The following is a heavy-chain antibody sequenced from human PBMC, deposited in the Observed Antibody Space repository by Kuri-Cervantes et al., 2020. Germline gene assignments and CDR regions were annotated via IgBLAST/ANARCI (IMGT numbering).Heavy chain of an antibody. CDR3: ARVAAAGYYDAFDI. CDR1: GFTFSSYS. J-gene: IGHJ3*02. CDR2: ISSSSSYI. Sequence: GESLKISCAASGFTFSSYSMNWVRQAPGKGLEWVSSISSSSSYIYYADSVKGRFTISRDNAKNSLYLQMNSLRAEDTAVYYCARVAAAGYYDAFDIWGQGTMVTVSS. V-gene: IGHV3-21*04. D-gene: IGHD6-13*01.